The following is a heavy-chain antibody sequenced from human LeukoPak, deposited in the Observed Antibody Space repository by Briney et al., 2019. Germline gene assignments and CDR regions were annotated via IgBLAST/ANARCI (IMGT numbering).Heavy chain of an antibody. J-gene: IGHJ4*02. CDR1: GFTFSNYA. D-gene: IGHD1-26*01. CDR3: AKKAQYNGNYPLDY. V-gene: IGHV3-23*01. CDR2: TSDRGDYT. Sequence: PGGSLRLSCVASGFTFSNYAMSWVRQAPGKGLEWVSGTSDRGDYTYYADSVKGRFTISRDNSKNTLYLQMNSLRAEDTALYFCAKKAQYNGNYPLDYWGQGTLVTVSS.